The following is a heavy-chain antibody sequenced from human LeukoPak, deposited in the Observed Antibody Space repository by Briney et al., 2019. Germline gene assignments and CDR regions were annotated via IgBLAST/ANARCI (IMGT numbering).Heavy chain of an antibody. CDR2: IYYSGST. J-gene: IGHJ5*02. Sequence: SETLSLTCTVSGGSISSYYWSWIRQPPGKGLEWIGYIYYSGSTNYNPSLKSRVTISVDTSKNQFSLKLSSVTAADTAVYYCARGGYSSSWYRTGGDNWFDHWGQGTLVTVSS. D-gene: IGHD6-13*01. V-gene: IGHV4-59*01. CDR3: ARGGYSSSWYRTGGDNWFDH. CDR1: GGSISSYY.